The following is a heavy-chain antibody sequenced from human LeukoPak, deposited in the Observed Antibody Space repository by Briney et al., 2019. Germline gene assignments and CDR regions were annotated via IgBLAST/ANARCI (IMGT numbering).Heavy chain of an antibody. CDR2: IKSNADGGTP. Sequence: PGGSLSLSCAASGFTVSSNYMSWVRRARGKGLEWVGHIKSNADGGTPDYAAPARGRFTISRDDSKNTLYLQMNSLKTEDTAVYYCTTFSHEYSPYWGRGPLVTVSS. CDR3: TTFSHEYSPY. V-gene: IGHV3-15*01. J-gene: IGHJ4*02. CDR1: GFTVSSNY. D-gene: IGHD2/OR15-2a*01.